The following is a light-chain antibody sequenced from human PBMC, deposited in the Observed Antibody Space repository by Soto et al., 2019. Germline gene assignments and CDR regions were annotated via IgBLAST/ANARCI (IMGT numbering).Light chain of an antibody. CDR2: DAS. CDR1: QSISHY. Sequence: DIQMTQTPSTLSASVGDRVTITCRASQSISHYLAWYQQRPGKAPKLLLYDASSLESGVQSTFSGSGSGTEVTLTISSRQPDTFAPYYCQQYNSYPVTFGQGTRLEIK. CDR3: QQYNSYPVT. V-gene: IGKV1-5*01. J-gene: IGKJ2*01.